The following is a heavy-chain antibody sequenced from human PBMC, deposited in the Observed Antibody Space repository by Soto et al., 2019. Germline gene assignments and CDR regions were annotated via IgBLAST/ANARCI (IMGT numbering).Heavy chain of an antibody. CDR3: ARVEGSSGWYFIPSLGYWFDP. Sequence: PGESLKISCKGSGCSFTSYWIGWVRQMPGKGLEWMGIIYPGDSDTRYSPSFQGQVTISADKSISTAYLQWSSLKASDTAMYYCARVEGSSGWYFIPSLGYWFDPWGQGTLVTVSS. J-gene: IGHJ5*02. CDR2: IYPGDSDT. D-gene: IGHD6-19*01. CDR1: GCSFTSYW. V-gene: IGHV5-51*01.